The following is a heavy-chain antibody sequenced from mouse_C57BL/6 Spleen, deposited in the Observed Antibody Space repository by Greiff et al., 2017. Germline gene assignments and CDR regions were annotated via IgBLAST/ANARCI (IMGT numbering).Heavy chain of an antibody. CDR1: GYTFTSYW. Sequence: VHLQQPGAELVLPGASVKLSCKASGYTFTSYWMHWVKQRPGQGLEWIGEIDPSDSYTNYNQKFKGKSTLTVDKSSSTAYMQLSSLTSEDSAVYYCARAYYAMDYWGQGTSVTVSS. CDR2: IDPSDSYT. J-gene: IGHJ4*01. CDR3: ARAYYAMDY. V-gene: IGHV1-69*01.